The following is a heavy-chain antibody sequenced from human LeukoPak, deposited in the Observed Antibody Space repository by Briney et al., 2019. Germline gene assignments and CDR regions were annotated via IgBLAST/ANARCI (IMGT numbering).Heavy chain of an antibody. CDR3: AREEIAAAGLDH. CDR2: IYYSGST. CDR1: GGSISSYY. D-gene: IGHD6-13*01. J-gene: IGHJ4*02. Sequence: SETLSLTCTVSGGSISSYYWSWIRQPPGKGLGWIGYIYYSGSTKYNPSLKSRVTISVDTSKNQFSLKLSSVTAADTAVYYCAREEIAAAGLDHWGQGTLVTVSS. V-gene: IGHV4-59*01.